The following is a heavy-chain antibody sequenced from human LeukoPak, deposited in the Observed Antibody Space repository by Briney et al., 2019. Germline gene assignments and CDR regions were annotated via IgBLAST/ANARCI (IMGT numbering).Heavy chain of an antibody. CDR2: INHSGGT. V-gene: IGHV4-34*01. Sequence: KPSETLSLICAVYGGSFSDYYWSWIRQPPGKGLEWIGEINHSGGTNYNPSLKSRVTISVDTSKNQFSLKLSSVTAADTAVYYCAREGQEWGGAAAGTRRYYYYMDVWGKGTTVTVSS. CDR1: GGSFSDYY. CDR3: AREGQEWGGAAAGTRRYYYYMDV. D-gene: IGHD6-13*01. J-gene: IGHJ6*03.